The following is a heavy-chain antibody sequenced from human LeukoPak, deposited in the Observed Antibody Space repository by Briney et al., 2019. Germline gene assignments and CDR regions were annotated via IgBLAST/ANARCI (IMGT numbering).Heavy chain of an antibody. J-gene: IGHJ6*02. D-gene: IGHD5-12*01. CDR2: IRNEAFGGAT. Sequence: PGGSLRLSCTGSEFTFGDHALSWVRQAPGKGLEWVGLIRNEAFGGATEYAASVEGRFSISRDNSKSIAYLQMNSLQTEDTAVYYCTRGGIVATIGYGMDVWGQGTTVTVSS. CDR1: EFTFGDHA. CDR3: TRGGIVATIGYGMDV. V-gene: IGHV3-49*04.